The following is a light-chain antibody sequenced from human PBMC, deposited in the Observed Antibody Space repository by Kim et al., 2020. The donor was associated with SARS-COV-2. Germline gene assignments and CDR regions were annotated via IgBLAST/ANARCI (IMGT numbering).Light chain of an antibody. Sequence: QTGTVTCIRRSHNVVYQGAAWLQQHQGHPPKPLSYRNNNRPSGISERFSASRSGNTASLTISGLQPEDEADYYCSAWDRSVNAWVFGGGTQLTVL. V-gene: IGLV10-54*01. J-gene: IGLJ3*02. CDR1: SHNVVYQG. CDR2: RNN. CDR3: SAWDRSVNAWV.